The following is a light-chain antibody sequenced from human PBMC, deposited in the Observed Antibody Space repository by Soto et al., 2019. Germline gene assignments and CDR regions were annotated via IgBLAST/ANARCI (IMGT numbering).Light chain of an antibody. CDR3: QSFDSSLTAPV. V-gene: IGLV1-40*01. J-gene: IGLJ2*01. CDR1: TSNIGAGYD. Sequence: QSVLTQPPSVSGAPGQRVTISCTGSTSNIGAGYDLHWYQQFPGTAPKLLIYASTHRPAGVPDRFSGSKSGTSASLAITGLQAEDEADYYCQSFDSSLTAPVFGGGTKLTVL. CDR2: AST.